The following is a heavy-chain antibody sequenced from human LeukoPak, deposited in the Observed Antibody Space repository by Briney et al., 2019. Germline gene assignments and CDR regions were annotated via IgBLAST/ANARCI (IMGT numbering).Heavy chain of an antibody. Sequence: PSESLSLTCTVSGGSISISSYYCGWIRQPPVKGLEWIGHIYYSGSTYYNPTLKSRVTISVDTSKNQFSLKLTSVTAADTAVYYCARQTRYWEPPGFDYWGQGTLVTVSS. CDR1: GGSISISSYY. CDR3: ARQTRYWEPPGFDY. J-gene: IGHJ4*02. V-gene: IGHV4-39*01. CDR2: IYYSGST. D-gene: IGHD1-26*01.